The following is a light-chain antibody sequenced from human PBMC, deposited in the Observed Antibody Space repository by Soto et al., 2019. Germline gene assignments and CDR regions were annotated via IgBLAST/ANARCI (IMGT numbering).Light chain of an antibody. CDR1: HGISSY. Sequence: VICMTQSPSLLSASTGDIVPISCRRSHGISSYLAWYQQKPAKAPDPLIYAASTLQRGVPSRCSGSGSGTEFTLTISSLQPEDVATYYCQKYNSAPLTFGGGTKVDI. J-gene: IGKJ4*01. V-gene: IGKV1D-8*03. CDR3: QKYNSAPLT. CDR2: AAS.